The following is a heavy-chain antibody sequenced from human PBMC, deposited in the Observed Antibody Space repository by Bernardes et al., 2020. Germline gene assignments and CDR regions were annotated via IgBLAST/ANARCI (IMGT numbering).Heavy chain of an antibody. CDR2: INSDGSST. CDR3: ARLMVVVPPAGC. Sequence: GGSLRLSCAASGFTFSSYWMHWVRQAPGKGLVWVSRINSDGSSTSYADSVKGRFTISRDNAKNTLYLQMNSLRAEDTAVYYCARLMVVVPPAGCWGQGTMVTVSS. CDR1: GFTFSSYW. J-gene: IGHJ3*01. D-gene: IGHD2-2*01. V-gene: IGHV3-74*01.